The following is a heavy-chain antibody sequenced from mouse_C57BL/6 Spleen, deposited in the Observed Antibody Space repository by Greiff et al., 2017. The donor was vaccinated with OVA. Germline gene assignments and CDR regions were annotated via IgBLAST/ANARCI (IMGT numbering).Heavy chain of an antibody. Sequence: QVQLQQPGAELVKPGASVKLSCKASGYTFTSYWMQWVKQRPGQGLEWIGEIDPSDSYTNYKQKFKGKATLTVDTSSSTAYMQLSSLTSEDSAVYYCAGNYYGSSYFDYWGQGTTLTVSS. CDR1: GYTFTSYW. D-gene: IGHD1-1*01. J-gene: IGHJ2*01. CDR2: IDPSDSYT. V-gene: IGHV1-50*01. CDR3: AGNYYGSSYFDY.